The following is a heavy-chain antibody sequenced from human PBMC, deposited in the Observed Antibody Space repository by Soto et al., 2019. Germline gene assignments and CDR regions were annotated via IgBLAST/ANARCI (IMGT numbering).Heavy chain of an antibody. J-gene: IGHJ6*03. CDR3: GRGVGATRPAHYYYYYMDV. CDR1: GYTFTGYY. Sequence: ASVKVSCKASGYTFTGYYMHWVRKAPGQGLEWMGWINPNSGGTNYAQKFQGWVTMTRDTSISTAYMELSRLRSDDTAVFCCGRGVGATRPAHYYYYYMDVWGKGTTVTVSS. CDR2: INPNSGGT. D-gene: IGHD1-26*01. V-gene: IGHV1-2*04.